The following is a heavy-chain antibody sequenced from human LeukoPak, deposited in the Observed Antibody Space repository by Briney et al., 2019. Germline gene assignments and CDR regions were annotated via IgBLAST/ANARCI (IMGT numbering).Heavy chain of an antibody. CDR3: ARDGVGSTSSNRRYYYYYYGMDV. D-gene: IGHD2-2*01. CDR1: GGSFSGYY. V-gene: IGHV4-34*01. CDR2: INHSGST. Sequence: SETLSLTCAVYGGSFSGYYWSWIRQPPGKGREWIGEINHSGSTNYNPSLKSRFTISVDTSKNQFSLKLSSVTAADTAVYYCARDGVGSTSSNRRYYYYYYGMDVWGQGTTVTVSS. J-gene: IGHJ6*02.